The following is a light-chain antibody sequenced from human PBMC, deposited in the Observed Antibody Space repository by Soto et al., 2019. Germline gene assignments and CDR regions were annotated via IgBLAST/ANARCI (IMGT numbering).Light chain of an antibody. Sequence: DIQMTQSPSTLSGSVGDRVTITCRASQTISSWLAWYQQKPGKAPKLMIYKASTLKSGVPSRFSGSGSGTEFTLTISSLQPDDFATYYCQHYNNYSEAFGQGNKVDLK. CDR3: QHYNNYSEA. CDR2: KAS. CDR1: QTISSW. V-gene: IGKV1-5*03. J-gene: IGKJ1*01.